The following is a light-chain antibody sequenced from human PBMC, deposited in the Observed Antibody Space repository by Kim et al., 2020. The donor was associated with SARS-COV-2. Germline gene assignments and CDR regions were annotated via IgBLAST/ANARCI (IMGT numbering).Light chain of an antibody. J-gene: IGLJ3*02. CDR1: SSTIGNNY. CDR2: DNN. Sequence: PGQNVTISCSGSSSTIGNNYETEYQQLPGTAPELLIYDNNKRPSGIPDRFSCSKSGTSATLGITGLQTGDEADYYCGTWDSSLSAVFGGGTQLTVL. CDR3: GTWDSSLSAV. V-gene: IGLV1-51*01.